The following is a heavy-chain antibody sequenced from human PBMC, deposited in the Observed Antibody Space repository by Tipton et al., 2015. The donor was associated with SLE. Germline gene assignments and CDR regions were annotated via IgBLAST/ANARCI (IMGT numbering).Heavy chain of an antibody. D-gene: IGHD3-22*01. CDR2: ISGSGRST. Sequence: GSLRLSCAASGFAFNSYAMNWVRQAPGKGLEWVSGISGSGRSTYYADSVKGRFTISRDNSKNTLYLQMNSLRTEDTAVYFCAKFSSLLYYETSGYCDYWGQGTLVTVSS. J-gene: IGHJ4*02. CDR3: AKFSSLLYYETSGYCDY. V-gene: IGHV3-23*01. CDR1: GFAFNSYA.